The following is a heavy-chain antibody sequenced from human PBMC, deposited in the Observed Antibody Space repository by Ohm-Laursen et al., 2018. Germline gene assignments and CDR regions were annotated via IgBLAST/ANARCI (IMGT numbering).Heavy chain of an antibody. CDR1: GFTVSSNY. CDR3: AKDPRKFGVRRTSDWHFDL. CDR2: IYSGGST. J-gene: IGHJ2*01. D-gene: IGHD3-16*01. Sequence: SLRLSCAASGFTVSSNYMSWVRQAPGKGLEWVSVIYSGGSTYYADSVKGRFTISRDNSKNTLYLQMNSLRAEDTAVYYCAKDPRKFGVRRTSDWHFDLWGRGTLVTVSS. V-gene: IGHV3-53*01.